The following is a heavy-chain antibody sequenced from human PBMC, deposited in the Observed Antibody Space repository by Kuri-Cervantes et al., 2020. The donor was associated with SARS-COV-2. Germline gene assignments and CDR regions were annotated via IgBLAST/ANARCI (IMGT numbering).Heavy chain of an antibody. CDR2: IHYSGNT. J-gene: IGHJ4*02. CDR1: GFTVSSNY. CDR3: ARHFDYSYDSGGPGSYYFDY. Sequence: GSLRLSCAASGFTVSSNYMSWVRQPPGKGLEWIGSIHYSGNTHYSPSLKSRVTISVDTSKNQFSLKLNSVTAADTAVYYCARHFDYSYDSGGPGSYYFDYWGQGTLVTVSS. D-gene: IGHD3-22*01. V-gene: IGHV4-39*01.